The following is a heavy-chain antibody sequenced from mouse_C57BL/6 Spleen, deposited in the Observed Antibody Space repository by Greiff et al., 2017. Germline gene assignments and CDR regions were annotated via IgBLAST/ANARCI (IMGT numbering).Heavy chain of an antibody. CDR3: TRENYYGSTPFEY. Sequence: QVQLKQSGAELVRPGASVTLSCKASGYTFTDYEMHWVKQTPVHGLEWIGAIDPETGGTAYNQKFKGKAILTADKSSSTAYMELRSLTSEDSAVYYCTRENYYGSTPFEYWGQGTTLTVSS. J-gene: IGHJ2*01. CDR1: GYTFTDYE. CDR2: IDPETGGT. V-gene: IGHV1-15*01. D-gene: IGHD1-1*01.